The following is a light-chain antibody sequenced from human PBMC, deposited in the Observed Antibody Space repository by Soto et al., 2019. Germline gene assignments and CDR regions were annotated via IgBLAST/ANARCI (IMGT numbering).Light chain of an antibody. CDR2: AAS. V-gene: IGKV1-39*01. CDR3: QQSYSTPYT. J-gene: IGKJ2*01. CDR1: QSISSY. Sequence: DIQMTQSPSSLSASVGDRVTITCRASQSISSYLNWYQQKPGKAPKLLIYAASSLQSGVPSRFSSSGSGTDFTLTISSLQPEDFATYYCQQSYSTPYTFGQRTKLEIK.